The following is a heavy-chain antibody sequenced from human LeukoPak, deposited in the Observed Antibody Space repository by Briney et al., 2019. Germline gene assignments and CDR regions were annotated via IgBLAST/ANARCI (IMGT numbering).Heavy chain of an antibody. CDR1: GFTFSSYS. V-gene: IGHV3-21*01. D-gene: IGHD2-15*01. CDR2: ISSSSSYI. CDR3: ARGPDIPVRYNWFDP. Sequence: GGSLRFSCAASGFTFSSYSMNWVRQAPGKGLEWVSFISSSSSYIYYADSVKGRFTISRDNAKNSLYLLMNSLRAEDTAVYYCARGPDIPVRYNWFDPWVQGTLVTVSS. J-gene: IGHJ5*02.